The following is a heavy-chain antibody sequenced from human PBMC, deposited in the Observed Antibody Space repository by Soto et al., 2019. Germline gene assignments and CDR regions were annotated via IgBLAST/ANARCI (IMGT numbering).Heavy chain of an antibody. CDR3: VRDDVFGPNALDL. CDR2: ILNDGSED. D-gene: IGHD3-16*01. Sequence: QMQLVESGGGVVQPGRSLRLSCAASGFTFSNYGMHWVRQAPGKGLEWVSLILNDGSEDFYRDSVKGRFTISRDNSRNSLYLQMNSLRDDDMALYYCVRDDVFGPNALDLWGQGTMVSVSS. J-gene: IGHJ3*01. CDR1: GFTFSNYG. V-gene: IGHV3-33*01.